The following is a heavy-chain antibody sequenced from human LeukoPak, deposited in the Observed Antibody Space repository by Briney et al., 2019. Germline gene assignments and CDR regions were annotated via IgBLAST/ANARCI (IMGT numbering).Heavy chain of an antibody. D-gene: IGHD6-13*01. Sequence: LTGGSLRLSCAASGFTFSGYWMHWVRQAPGKGLVWVSRINSDGSSTSYADSVKGRFTISRDNAKNTLYLQMNSLRAEDTAVYYCARARYNSSWSDYWGQGTLVTVSS. CDR1: GFTFSGYW. CDR2: INSDGSST. CDR3: ARARYNSSWSDY. V-gene: IGHV3-74*01. J-gene: IGHJ4*02.